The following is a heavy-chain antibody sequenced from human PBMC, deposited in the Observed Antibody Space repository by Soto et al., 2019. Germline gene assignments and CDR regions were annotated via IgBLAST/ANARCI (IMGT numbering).Heavy chain of an antibody. J-gene: IGHJ4*02. D-gene: IGHD6-13*01. CDR3: ARGWEAYNSSLDY. CDR1: GDSVSSNSAA. Sequence: QVQLQQSGPGLVKPSQTLSLTCAISGDSVSSNSAAWNWIRQSPSRGLEWLGRTNYRSKWYHDYAVSWKSRISINPDTSKNQFSLQLNSVTPEDTAVYYCARGWEAYNSSLDYWGPATLVTVSS. CDR2: TNYRSKWYH. V-gene: IGHV6-1*01.